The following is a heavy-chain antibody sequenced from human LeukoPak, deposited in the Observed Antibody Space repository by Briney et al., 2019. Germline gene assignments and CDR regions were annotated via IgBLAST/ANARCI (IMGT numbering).Heavy chain of an antibody. CDR2: ISSSGSTI. CDR3: ARGYSYGYSDY. CDR1: GFTFGDYA. Sequence: PGGSLRLSCTASGFTFGDYAMTWVRQAPGKGLEWVSYISSSGSTIYYADSVKGRFTISRDNAKNSLYLQMNSLRAEDTAVYYCARGYSYGYSDYWGQGTLVTVSS. D-gene: IGHD5-18*01. J-gene: IGHJ4*02. V-gene: IGHV3-11*01.